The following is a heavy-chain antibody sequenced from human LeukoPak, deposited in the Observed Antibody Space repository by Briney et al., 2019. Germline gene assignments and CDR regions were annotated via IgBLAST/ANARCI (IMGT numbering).Heavy chain of an antibody. Sequence: GGSLRLSCTASGFAFSAYAMSWLRQPPGEGLEWVSTINANSGTTSYAASVRGRFTISRDNSKNTLYLQLNTLRADDTATYYCAKPISGGLAVTADWFHPWGQGTLVVVSS. D-gene: IGHD6-19*01. CDR2: INANSGTT. CDR1: GFAFSAYA. CDR3: AKPISGGLAVTADWFHP. V-gene: IGHV3-23*01. J-gene: IGHJ5*01.